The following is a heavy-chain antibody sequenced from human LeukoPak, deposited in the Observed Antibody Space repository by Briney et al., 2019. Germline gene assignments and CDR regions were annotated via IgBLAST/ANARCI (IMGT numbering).Heavy chain of an antibody. V-gene: IGHV3-23*01. CDR2: ISNSGGST. J-gene: IGHJ5*02. CDR1: GFTFSSYA. D-gene: IGHD3-9*01. Sequence: GGSLRLSCAASGFTFSSYAMSWVRQAPGKGLEWVSAISNSGGSTYYADSVKGRFTISRDNSKNRLYLQMNSLRAEDTAIYYCAKRGTSYDILPGYSGFDPWGQGTLVTVSS. CDR3: AKRGTSYDILPGYSGFDP.